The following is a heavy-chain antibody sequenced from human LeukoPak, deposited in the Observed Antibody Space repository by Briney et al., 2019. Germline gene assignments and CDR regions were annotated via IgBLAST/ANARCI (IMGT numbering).Heavy chain of an antibody. Sequence: SETLSLTCTVSGGSISSYYWSWIRQPPGKGLEWIGYIYYSGSTNYNPSLKSRVTISVDTSKNQFSLRLTSVTAADTAVYYCARSREMGTTYDYWGQGTLVTVSS. CDR3: ARSREMGTTYDY. CDR1: GGSISSYY. J-gene: IGHJ4*02. CDR2: IYYSGST. D-gene: IGHD5-24*01. V-gene: IGHV4-59*12.